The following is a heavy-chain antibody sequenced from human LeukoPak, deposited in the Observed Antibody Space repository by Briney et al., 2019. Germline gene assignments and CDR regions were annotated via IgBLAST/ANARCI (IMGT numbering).Heavy chain of an antibody. CDR2: ISSNGGST. CDR1: GFTFSSYA. V-gene: IGHV3-64D*06. Sequence: PGGSLRLSCSASGFTFSSYAMHWVRQAPGKGLECVSAISSNGGSTYYADSVKGRFTISGDNSKNTLYLQMSSLRAEDTAVYYCVKPGSRFDYWGQGTLVTVSS. CDR3: VKPGSRFDY. J-gene: IGHJ4*02. D-gene: IGHD6-25*01.